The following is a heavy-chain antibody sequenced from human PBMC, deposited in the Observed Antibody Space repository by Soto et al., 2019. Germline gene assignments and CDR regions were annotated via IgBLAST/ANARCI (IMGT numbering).Heavy chain of an antibody. J-gene: IGHJ4*02. CDR1: GYTFASYA. Sequence: QVQLVQSGAEVKKPGASVKVSCKASGYTFASYAISWMRQAPGQGLEWMGWISAYNGKTNYAQKLQGRVTMTTDTPPSTAYMEPRSLRSDDTAVDYCARDPPPPDYWVQGTLVTVSS. CDR2: ISAYNGKT. CDR3: ARDPPPPDY. V-gene: IGHV1-18*01.